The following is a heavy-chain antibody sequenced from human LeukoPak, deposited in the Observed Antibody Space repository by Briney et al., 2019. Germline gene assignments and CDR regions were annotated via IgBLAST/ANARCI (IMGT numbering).Heavy chain of an antibody. CDR2: INPNSGGT. Sequence: ASVKVSCKASGYTFTGYYMHWVRQAPGQGLEWMGWINPNSGGTNYAQKFQGRVTMTRDTSISTAYMELSRLRSDDTAVYYCARLFVGGGLPDIFDYWGQGTLVTVSS. D-gene: IGHD2-21*01. J-gene: IGHJ4*02. CDR1: GYTFTGYY. V-gene: IGHV1-2*02. CDR3: ARLFVGGGLPDIFDY.